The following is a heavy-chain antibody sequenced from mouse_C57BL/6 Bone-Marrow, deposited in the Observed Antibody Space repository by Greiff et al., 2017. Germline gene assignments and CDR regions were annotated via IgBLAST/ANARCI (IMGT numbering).Heavy chain of an antibody. V-gene: IGHV1-47*01. Sequence: QVKLLQSGAELVKPGASVKMSCTASGFTFTTYPIAWMKQTHGKSLEWIGNFHPYNDYTKYNEKFKGKATLTVDKSSSTVYVELSRLTSDDSDVYYCERGATRVPFDDWGKGTTVTVSA. CDR2: FHPYNDYT. D-gene: IGHD3-1*01. J-gene: IGHJ1*03. CDR1: GFTFTTYP. CDR3: ERGATRVPFDD.